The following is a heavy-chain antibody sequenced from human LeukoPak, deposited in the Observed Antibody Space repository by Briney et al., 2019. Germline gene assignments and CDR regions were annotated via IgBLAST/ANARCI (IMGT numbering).Heavy chain of an antibody. CDR2: IYYSGST. V-gene: IGHV4-39*07. CDR3: ARVSGGYSSSWYAGNYYYYMDV. CDR1: GGSISSSSYY. J-gene: IGHJ6*03. D-gene: IGHD6-13*01. Sequence: PSETLSLTCTVSGGSISSSSYYWGWIRQPPGKGLEWIGSIYYSGSTYYNPSLKSRVTISVDTSKNQFSLKLSSVTAADTAVYYCARVSGGYSSSWYAGNYYYYMDVWGKGTTVTVSS.